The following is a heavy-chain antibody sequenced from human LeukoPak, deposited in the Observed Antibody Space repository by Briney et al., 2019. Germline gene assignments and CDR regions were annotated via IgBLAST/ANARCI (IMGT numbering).Heavy chain of an antibody. CDR3: AKERSHLINYFDY. D-gene: IGHD3-16*01. Sequence: AGRSLRLSCAASGFTLSSHGMHWVRQAPGKGLEWVAVISYDGSNKYYADSVKGRFTISRDNSKNTLYLQMNSLRAEDTAVYYCAKERSHLINYFDYWGQGTLVTVSS. V-gene: IGHV3-30*18. CDR1: GFTLSSHG. CDR2: ISYDGSNK. J-gene: IGHJ4*02.